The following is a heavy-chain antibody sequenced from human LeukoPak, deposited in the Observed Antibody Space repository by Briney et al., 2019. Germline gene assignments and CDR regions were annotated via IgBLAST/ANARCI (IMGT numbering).Heavy chain of an antibody. J-gene: IGHJ4*02. D-gene: IGHD6-19*01. CDR1: GYTFTGYY. CDR2: INPNSGGT. Sequence: GASVKVSCKASGYTFTGYYMHWVRQAPGQGREWMGRINPNSGGTNYAQKFQGRVTMTRDTSISTAYMELSRLRSDDTAVYYCARAPRYSSGWFFDYWGQGTLVTVSS. V-gene: IGHV1-2*06. CDR3: ARAPRYSSGWFFDY.